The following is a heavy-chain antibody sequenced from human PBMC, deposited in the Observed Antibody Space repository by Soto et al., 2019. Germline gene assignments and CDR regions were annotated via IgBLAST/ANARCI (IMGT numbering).Heavy chain of an antibody. CDR3: THSPAADTYWYFDL. J-gene: IGHJ2*01. CDR1: GFTFGDYA. Sequence: EVQLVESGGGLVKPGRSLRLSCTASGFTFGDYAMSWFRQAPGKGLEWVGFIRSKAYGGTTEYAASVKGRFTISRDDSKSIVYLQMNSLKTEDTDVYYCTHSPAADTYWYFDLWGRGTLVTVSS. V-gene: IGHV3-49*05. CDR2: IRSKAYGGTT. D-gene: IGHD6-13*01.